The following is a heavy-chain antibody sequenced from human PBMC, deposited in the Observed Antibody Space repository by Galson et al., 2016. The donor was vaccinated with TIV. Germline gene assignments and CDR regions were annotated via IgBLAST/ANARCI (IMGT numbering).Heavy chain of an antibody. CDR3: AHRRPLTYYFDF. CDR1: GFSLSSNGVG. Sequence: PALVKPTQTVTLTCTFSGFSLSSNGVGVGWIRQPPGKALEWLALIYWDDEKRYNPSLESRLSIIKDTSKNKVVLTLTNVDLVDTATYYCAHRRPLTYYFDFWGQGALVTVSS. D-gene: IGHD2-21*01. J-gene: IGHJ4*02. CDR2: IYWDDEK. V-gene: IGHV2-5*02.